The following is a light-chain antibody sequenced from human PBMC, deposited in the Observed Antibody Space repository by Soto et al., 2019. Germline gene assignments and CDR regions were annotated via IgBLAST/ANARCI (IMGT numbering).Light chain of an antibody. CDR1: SSDVGGYNY. V-gene: IGLV2-14*03. J-gene: IGLJ2*01. Sequence: HSVLTQPASVSGSPGQSITISCTGTSSDVGGYNYVSWYQHHPGKAPKLIIYNVSNRPSGVSNRFSGSKSGNTASLTISGLQAEDEADYYCNSHTTSSTLVVFGGGTKLTVL. CDR2: NVS. CDR3: NSHTTSSTLVV.